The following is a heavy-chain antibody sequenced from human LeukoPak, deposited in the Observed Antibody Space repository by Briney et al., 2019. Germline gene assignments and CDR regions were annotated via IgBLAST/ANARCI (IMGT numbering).Heavy chain of an antibody. J-gene: IGHJ3*02. CDR3: ARLKPYYYDSSGYDPHDAFDI. Sequence: SETLSLTCTVSGGSISSSSYYWGWIRQPPGKGLEWIGSIYYSGSTYYNPSLKSRVTISVDTSKNQFSLKLSSVTAADTAVYYCARLKPYYYDSSGYDPHDAFDIWGQGTMVTVSS. V-gene: IGHV4-39*07. CDR1: GGSISSSSYY. D-gene: IGHD3-22*01. CDR2: IYYSGST.